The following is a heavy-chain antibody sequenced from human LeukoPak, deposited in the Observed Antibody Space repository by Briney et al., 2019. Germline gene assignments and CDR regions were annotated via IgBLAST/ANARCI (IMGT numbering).Heavy chain of an antibody. CDR3: AKVVVPAANVALRGGDAFDI. V-gene: IGHV3-74*01. D-gene: IGHD2-2*01. CDR2: INSDGSSP. J-gene: IGHJ3*02. Sequence: GGSLRLSCAASGFTFSNYWMHWVRQAPGKGLVWVSRINSDGSSPSYADSVKGRFTISRDNSKNTLYLQMNSLRAEDTAVYYCAKVVVPAANVALRGGDAFDIWGQGTMVTVSS. CDR1: GFTFSNYW.